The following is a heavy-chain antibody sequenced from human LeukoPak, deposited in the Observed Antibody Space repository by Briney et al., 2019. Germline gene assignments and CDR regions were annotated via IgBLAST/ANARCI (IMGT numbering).Heavy chain of an antibody. CDR2: IYSGGST. CDR3: ARDPGIPQYFDWPTGMDV. D-gene: IGHD3-9*01. CDR1: GFTVSSNY. V-gene: IGHV3-66*01. J-gene: IGHJ6*02. Sequence: GGSLRLSCAASGFTVSSNYMSWVRQAPGKGLEWVSVIYSGGSTYYADSVKGRFTISRDNSKNTLYLQMNSLRAEDTAVYYCARDPGIPQYFDWPTGMDVWGQGTTVTVSS.